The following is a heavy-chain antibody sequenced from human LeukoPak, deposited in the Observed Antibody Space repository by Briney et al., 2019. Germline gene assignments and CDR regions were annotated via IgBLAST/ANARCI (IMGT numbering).Heavy chain of an antibody. CDR3: AKDRSIYYDSNVDAFDI. Sequence: GGSLRLSCAASGFTFSSYGMSWVRQAPGKGLEWVSAISGSGGSTYYADSVKGRFTISRDNSKHTLYLQMNSLRAEDTAVYYCAKDRSIYYDSNVDAFDIWGQGTMVTVSS. CDR2: ISGSGGST. CDR1: GFTFSSYG. V-gene: IGHV3-23*01. J-gene: IGHJ3*02. D-gene: IGHD3-22*01.